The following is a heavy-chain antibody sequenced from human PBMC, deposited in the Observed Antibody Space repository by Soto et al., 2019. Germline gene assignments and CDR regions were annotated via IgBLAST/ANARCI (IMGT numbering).Heavy chain of an antibody. J-gene: IGHJ5*02. CDR2: IYHSGST. Sequence: SETLSLTCAVSGGSISSSNWWSWVRQPPGKGLEWIGEIYHSGSTYYNPSLKSRVTISVDTSKNQFSLKLSSVTAADTAVYYCARVLDCSTTSCYAFDPWGQGTLVTVSS. V-gene: IGHV4-4*02. CDR1: GGSISSSNW. CDR3: ARVLDCSTTSCYAFDP. D-gene: IGHD2-2*01.